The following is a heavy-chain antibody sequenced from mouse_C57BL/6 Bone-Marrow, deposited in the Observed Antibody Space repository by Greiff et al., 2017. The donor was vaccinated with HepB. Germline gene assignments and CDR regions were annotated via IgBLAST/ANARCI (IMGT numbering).Heavy chain of an antibody. CDR2: IDPENGDT. Sequence: DVQLVESGAELVRPGASVKLSCTASGFNIKDDYMHWVKQRPEQGLEWIGWIDPENGDTEYASKFQGKATITADTSSNTAYLQLSSLTSEDTAVYYCTGDIVTAYWGQGTTLTVSS. CDR3: TGDIVTAY. J-gene: IGHJ2*01. CDR1: GFNIKDDY. D-gene: IGHD2-5*01. V-gene: IGHV14-4*01.